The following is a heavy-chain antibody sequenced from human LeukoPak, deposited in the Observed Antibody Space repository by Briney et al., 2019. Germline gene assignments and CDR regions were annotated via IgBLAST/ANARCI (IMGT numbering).Heavy chain of an antibody. Sequence: RGSLRLSCVASGFTLSNNAMAWVRQAPGKGLEWVSALGGSDDRTDYADSVQGRFTISRDNSKNTLYLQMNSLRAEDTAVYYCAKDILRWAFDVWGQGTMVTVS. CDR1: GFTLSNNA. D-gene: IGHD4-23*01. V-gene: IGHV3-23*01. CDR2: LGGSDDRT. CDR3: AKDILRWAFDV. J-gene: IGHJ3*01.